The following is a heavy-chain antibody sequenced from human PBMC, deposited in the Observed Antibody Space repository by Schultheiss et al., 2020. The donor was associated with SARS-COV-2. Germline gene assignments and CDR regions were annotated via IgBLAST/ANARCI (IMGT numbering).Heavy chain of an antibody. D-gene: IGHD5-18*01. CDR1: GFTFSSYA. V-gene: IGHV3-21*01. CDR2: ISSSSSYI. J-gene: IGHJ4*02. Sequence: GESLKISCAASGFTFSSYAMSWVRQAPGKGLEWVSSISSSSSYIYYADSVKGRFTISRDNAKNSLYLQMNSLRAEDTAVYYCARMVQLWKPRNLFDYWGQGTLVTVSS. CDR3: ARMVQLWKPRNLFDY.